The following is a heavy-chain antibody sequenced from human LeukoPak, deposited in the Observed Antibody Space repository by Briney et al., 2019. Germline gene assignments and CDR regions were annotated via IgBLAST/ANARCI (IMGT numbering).Heavy chain of an antibody. V-gene: IGHV4-4*07. Sequence: SETLSLTCTVSGGSISSYYWSWIRQPAGKGLEWIGRIYTSGSTNYNPSLKSRVTISVDTSKNQFSLKLSSVTAADTAVYYCARVQYYDFWSGSNWFDPWGQGTLVTVSS. CDR1: GGSISSYY. D-gene: IGHD3-3*01. CDR3: ARVQYYDFWSGSNWFDP. J-gene: IGHJ5*02. CDR2: IYTSGST.